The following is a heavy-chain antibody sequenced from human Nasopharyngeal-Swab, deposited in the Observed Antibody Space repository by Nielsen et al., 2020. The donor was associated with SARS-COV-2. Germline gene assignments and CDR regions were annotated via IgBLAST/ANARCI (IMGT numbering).Heavy chain of an antibody. CDR1: GFSFSSYG. J-gene: IGHJ3*02. CDR3: ARESLAAFDI. V-gene: IGHV3-33*01. D-gene: IGHD3-16*01. CDR2: IWYDGSNK. Sequence: GESLKISCAASGFSFSSYGMHWVRQAPGEGLEWVAVIWYDGSNKYYADSVKGRFTISRDNSKNTLYLQMNSLRAEDTAVYYCARESLAAFDIWGQGTMVTVSS.